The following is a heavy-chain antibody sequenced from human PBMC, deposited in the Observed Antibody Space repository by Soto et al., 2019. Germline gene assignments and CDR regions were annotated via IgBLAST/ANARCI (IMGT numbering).Heavy chain of an antibody. CDR2: INHSGST. CDR3: ATAPPRDY. J-gene: IGHJ4*02. Sequence: SETLSLTCAVYGGSFSGYYWSWIRQPPGKGLEWIGEINHSGSTNYNPSIKSRVTISVDTSKNQFSLKLSSVTAADTAVYYCATAPPRDYWGQGTLVTVSS. V-gene: IGHV4-34*01. CDR1: GGSFSGYY.